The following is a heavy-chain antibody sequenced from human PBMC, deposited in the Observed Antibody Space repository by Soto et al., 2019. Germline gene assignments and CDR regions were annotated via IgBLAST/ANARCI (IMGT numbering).Heavy chain of an antibody. D-gene: IGHD3-10*01. CDR3: ARENYGSGSYYNYPYYYYGMDV. J-gene: IGHJ6*02. CDR1: GGSISSGGYY. Sequence: QVQLQESGPGLVKPSQTLSLTCTVSGGSISSGGYYWSWIRQHPGKGLEWIGYIYYSGSTYYNPSLKSRVTISVDTSKNLFSLKLSSVTAADTAVYYCARENYGSGSYYNYPYYYYGMDVWGQGTTVTVSS. CDR2: IYYSGST. V-gene: IGHV4-31*03.